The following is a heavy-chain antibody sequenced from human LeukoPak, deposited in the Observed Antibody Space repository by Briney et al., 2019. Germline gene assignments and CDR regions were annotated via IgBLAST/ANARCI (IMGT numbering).Heavy chain of an antibody. J-gene: IGHJ4*02. CDR2: ISPSGDIT. Sequence: GGTLRLSCAASGFTFSNHGMNWVRQAPGKGREWFSGISPSGDITYYAYSVKGRFTISRDNAKNSLYLQMNSLRAEDTAVYYCARDEEAVAGRQTTFNYWGQGTLVTVSS. D-gene: IGHD6-19*01. CDR1: GFTFSNHG. CDR3: ARDEEAVAGRQTTFNY. V-gene: IGHV3-21*01.